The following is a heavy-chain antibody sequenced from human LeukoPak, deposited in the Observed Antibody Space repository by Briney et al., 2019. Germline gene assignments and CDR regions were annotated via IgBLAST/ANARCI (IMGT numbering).Heavy chain of an antibody. CDR2: ISGSGGST. J-gene: IGHJ4*02. CDR3: ARVLSDSSGYNFEY. CDR1: GFTFSSYG. D-gene: IGHD5-18*01. V-gene: IGHV3-23*01. Sequence: GGSLRLSCAASGFTFSSYGMSWVRQAPGKGLEWVSAISGSGGSTYYTDSVKGRFTISRDNSKNTLYLQMNSLRAEDTAVYYCARVLSDSSGYNFEYWGQGTLVTVSS.